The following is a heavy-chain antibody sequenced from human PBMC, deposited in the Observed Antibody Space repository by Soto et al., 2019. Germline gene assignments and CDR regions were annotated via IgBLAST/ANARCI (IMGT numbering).Heavy chain of an antibody. CDR2: ISYSGST. J-gene: IGHJ4*02. Sequence: QVQLQESGPGLVKPSETLSLTCTVSGGSISSYYWSWIRQSPGKGLEWIGYISYSGSTKYNPSLKSRVTTAVDTSKNQFSLKLSSVTAADTAVYYWARGRGDTATAWYYWGQGTLVTVSS. D-gene: IGHD5-18*01. V-gene: IGHV4-59*01. CDR1: GGSISSYY. CDR3: ARGRGDTATAWYY.